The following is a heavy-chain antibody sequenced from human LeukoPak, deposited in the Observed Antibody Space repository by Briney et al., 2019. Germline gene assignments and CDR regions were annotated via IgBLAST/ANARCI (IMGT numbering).Heavy chain of an antibody. CDR3: ARAGYDLLTLAPDPANDY. CDR1: GGTFSSYA. CDR2: IIPIFGTA. Sequence: SVKVSCKASGGTFSSYAISWVRQAPGQGLEWMGGIIPIFGTANYAQKLQGRVTMTTDTSTSTAYMELRSLRSDDTAVYYCARAGYDLLTLAPDPANDYWGQGTLVTVSS. V-gene: IGHV1-69*05. D-gene: IGHD3-9*01. J-gene: IGHJ4*02.